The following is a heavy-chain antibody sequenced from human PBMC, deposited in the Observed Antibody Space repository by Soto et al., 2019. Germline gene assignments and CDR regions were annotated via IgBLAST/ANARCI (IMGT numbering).Heavy chain of an antibody. Sequence: SSETLSLTCTVSGGSVTSGDYYWSWIRQPPGKGLEWIGYIYYSGSTYYNPSLKSRVTMSVDTSKNQFSLKLSSVTAADTAVYYCARDLVVPAARRGYYYYYGMDVWGQGTTVTVSS. V-gene: IGHV4-30-4*01. CDR1: GGSVTSGDYY. D-gene: IGHD2-2*01. CDR3: ARDLVVPAARRGYYYYYGMDV. J-gene: IGHJ6*02. CDR2: IYYSGST.